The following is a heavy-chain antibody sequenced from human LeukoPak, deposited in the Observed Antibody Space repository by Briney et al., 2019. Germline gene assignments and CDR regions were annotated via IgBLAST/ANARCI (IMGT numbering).Heavy chain of an antibody. J-gene: IGHJ4*02. V-gene: IGHV4-39*07. CDR3: ARGRHDYVWGSYRYTGDFDY. Sequence: SETLSLTCTVSGGSISSSSYYWGWIRQPPGKGLEWIGSIYYSGSTYYNPSLKSRVTISVDTSKNQFSLKLSSVTAADTAVYYCARGRHDYVWGSYRYTGDFDYWGQGTLVTVSS. CDR1: GGSISSSSYY. D-gene: IGHD3-16*02. CDR2: IYYSGST.